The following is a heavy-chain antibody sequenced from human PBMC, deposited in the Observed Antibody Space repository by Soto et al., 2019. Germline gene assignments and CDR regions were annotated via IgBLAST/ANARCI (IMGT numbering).Heavy chain of an antibody. V-gene: IGHV1-3*01. CDR2: INAGNGNT. D-gene: IGHD5-18*01. CDR3: ARDRGYSFGYRRYNWFDP. CDR1: GYTFTSYA. J-gene: IGHJ5*02. Sequence: QVKLVQSGAEVKKPGASVKVSCKASGYTFTSYAMHWVRQAPGQRLEWMGWINAGNGNTKYSQKFQGRVTITRDTSASTAYMELSSLRSEDTAVYYCARDRGYSFGYRRYNWFDPWGQGTLVTVSS.